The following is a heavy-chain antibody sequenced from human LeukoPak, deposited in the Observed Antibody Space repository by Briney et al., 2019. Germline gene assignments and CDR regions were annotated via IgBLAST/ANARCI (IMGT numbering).Heavy chain of an antibody. J-gene: IGHJ4*02. CDR3: ATLVSTRYYFDY. CDR2: VYYSGST. CDR1: GGSVSTIDYY. D-gene: IGHD5/OR15-5a*01. Sequence: SETLSLTCTVSGGSVSTIDYYWGWIRQPPGKGLEWIGSVYYSGSTYYNAPLKSRVTISVDTSKNQFSLRLTSVTAADTAVYFCATLVSTRYYFDYWGQGTLVTVSS. V-gene: IGHV4-39*07.